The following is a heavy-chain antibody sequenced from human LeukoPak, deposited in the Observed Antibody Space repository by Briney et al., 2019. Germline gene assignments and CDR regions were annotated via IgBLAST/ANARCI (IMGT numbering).Heavy chain of an antibody. CDR2: VYNSGST. CDR1: GGSISSYY. Sequence: SETLSLTCTVSGGSISSYYWNWIRQPAGKGLEWMGRVYNSGSTNYNPSLKSRVTISTDMSKNQFSLKLSSVTAADTAVYYCARQTFGALYFDSWGQGTLVTVSS. V-gene: IGHV4-4*07. D-gene: IGHD3-10*01. J-gene: IGHJ4*02. CDR3: ARQTFGALYFDS.